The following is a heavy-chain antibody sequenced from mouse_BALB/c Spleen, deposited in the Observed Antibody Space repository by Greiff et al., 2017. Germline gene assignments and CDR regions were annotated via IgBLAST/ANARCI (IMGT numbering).Heavy chain of an antibody. V-gene: IGHV5-9-4*01. J-gene: IGHJ2*01. Sequence: EVKLVESGGGLVKPGGSLKLSCAASGFTFSSYAMSWVRQSPEKRLEWVAEISSGGSYTYYPDTVTGRFTISRDNAKNTLYLEMSSLRSEDTAMYYCARDVGNYYYFDYWGQGTTLTVSS. D-gene: IGHD2-1*01. CDR3: ARDVGNYYYFDY. CDR1: GFTFSSYA. CDR2: ISSGGSYT.